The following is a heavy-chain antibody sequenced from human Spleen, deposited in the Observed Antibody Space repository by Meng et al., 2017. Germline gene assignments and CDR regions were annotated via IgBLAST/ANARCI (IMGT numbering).Heavy chain of an antibody. J-gene: IGHJ4*02. CDR3: ARGPTTMAHDFDY. D-gene: IGHD4-11*01. V-gene: IGHV4-34*01. Sequence: QAQLQQWGGGLLKPSETLALTCVVAGGSFSDYYRSWIRQPPGKGLEWIGEINHSGSTNYNPSLESRATISVDTSQNNLSLKLSSVTAADSAVYYCARGPTTMAHDFDYWGQGTLVTVSS. CDR2: INHSGST. CDR1: GGSFSDYY.